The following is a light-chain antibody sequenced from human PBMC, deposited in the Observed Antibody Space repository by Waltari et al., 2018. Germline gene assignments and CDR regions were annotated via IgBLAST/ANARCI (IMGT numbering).Light chain of an antibody. CDR2: DVS. CDR1: SSDVGGYNY. Sequence: QSALTQPASVSGSPGQSITISCTGTSSDVGGYNYVSWYQQHPGKAPKRMIYDVSNRPSGVSNRFACSKSGNTASLTITGLQAEDEADYYCSSYTSSSTLDVVFGGGTKLTVL. V-gene: IGLV2-14*03. J-gene: IGLJ2*01. CDR3: SSYTSSSTLDVV.